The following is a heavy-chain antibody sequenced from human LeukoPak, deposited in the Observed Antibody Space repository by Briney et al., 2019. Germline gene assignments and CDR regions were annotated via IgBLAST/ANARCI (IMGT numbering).Heavy chain of an antibody. Sequence: PVASVTVSCKASGYIFTSHYMHWVRQAPGQGLEWMGMINPSGGSTSYAQKFQGRVTVTRDTSTSTVYLELSSLRSEDTAVYYCARAYSSSSPFDYWGQGTLVTVSS. D-gene: IGHD6-6*01. CDR2: INPSGGST. J-gene: IGHJ4*02. V-gene: IGHV1-46*01. CDR1: GYIFTSHY. CDR3: ARAYSSSSPFDY.